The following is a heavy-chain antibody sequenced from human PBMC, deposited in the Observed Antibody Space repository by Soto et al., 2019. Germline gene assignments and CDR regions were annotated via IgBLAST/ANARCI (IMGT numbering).Heavy chain of an antibody. CDR2: IYWNNDE. D-gene: IGHD4-17*01. J-gene: IGHJ5*02. CDR1: GFSLTTHEVV. CDR3: AQRTTVTRIDP. Sequence: QITLKESGPTLLKSTQTLTLTCTFSGFSLTTHEVVVGWIRQPPGQGLEWLGFIYWNNDERYSPSLKSRLANTRYSSNNQVVLTKANIDTAVQATYFLAQRTTVTRIDPWGQGLLVTVSS. V-gene: IGHV2-5*01.